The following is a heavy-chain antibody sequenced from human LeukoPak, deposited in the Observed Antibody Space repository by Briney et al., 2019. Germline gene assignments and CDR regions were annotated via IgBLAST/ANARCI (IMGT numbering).Heavy chain of an antibody. Sequence: ASVKVSCKASGYTFTSYDINWVRQATGQGLEWMGWMNPNSGNTGYAQKFQGRVTMTRNTSISTAYMELSSLRSEDTAVYYCARERSYPTDDYYYGMDVWGQGTTVTVSS. CDR3: ARERSYPTDDYYYGMDV. J-gene: IGHJ6*02. V-gene: IGHV1-8*01. CDR2: MNPNSGNT. CDR1: GYTFTSYD. D-gene: IGHD3-16*02.